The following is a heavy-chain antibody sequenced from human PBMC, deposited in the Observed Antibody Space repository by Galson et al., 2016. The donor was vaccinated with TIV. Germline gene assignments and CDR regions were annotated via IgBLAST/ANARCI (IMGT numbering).Heavy chain of an antibody. CDR2: ISSGGGAI. D-gene: IGHD1-1*01. Sequence: LRLSCAASGFTFSSYEMNWVRQAPGKGLEWVSYISSGGGAIYYADSVKGRFTISRDNAKKSVYLQMNSLRAEDTAVYYCARDLAGPADYWGQGTLVTVSS. CDR3: ARDLAGPADY. V-gene: IGHV3-48*03. J-gene: IGHJ4*02. CDR1: GFTFSSYE.